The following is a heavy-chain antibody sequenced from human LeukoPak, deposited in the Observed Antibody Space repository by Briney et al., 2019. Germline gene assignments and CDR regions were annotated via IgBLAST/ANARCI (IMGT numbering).Heavy chain of an antibody. CDR2: IKQDGTEK. D-gene: IGHD5-12*01. CDR3: ARDRGGYDYSGY. Sequence: QSGGSLRLSCAASGFTVTSYWMSWVRQAPGKGLEWVANIKQDGTEKYYVDSVKGRFTISRDNAKNSLYLQMNSLRAEDTAVYYCARDRGGYDYSGYWGQGTLVTVSS. V-gene: IGHV3-7*01. CDR1: GFTVTSYW. J-gene: IGHJ4*02.